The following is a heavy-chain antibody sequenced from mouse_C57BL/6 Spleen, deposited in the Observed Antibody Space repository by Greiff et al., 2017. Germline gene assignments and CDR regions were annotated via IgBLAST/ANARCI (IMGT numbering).Heavy chain of an antibody. V-gene: IGHV1-59*01. CDR3: ARMSGPYAMDY. CDR1: GYTFTSYW. D-gene: IGHD1-3*01. CDR2: IDPSDSYT. Sequence: QVQLQQPGAELVRPGTSVKLSCKASGYTFTSYWMHWVKQRPGQGLEWIGVIDPSDSYTNYNQTFKGKATLTVDTSSSTAYMQLSSLTSDDSAVYYWARMSGPYAMDYWGQGTSVTVSS. J-gene: IGHJ4*01.